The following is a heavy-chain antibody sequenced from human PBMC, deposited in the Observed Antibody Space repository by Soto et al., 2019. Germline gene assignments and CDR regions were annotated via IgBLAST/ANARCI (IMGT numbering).Heavy chain of an antibody. CDR1: GGSISSYY. D-gene: IGHD2-8*01. J-gene: IGHJ4*02. CDR2: IYYSGST. Sequence: WETLSLTCTVSGGSISSYYWSWIRQPPGKGLEWIGYIYYSGSTNYNPSLKSRVTISVDTSKNQFSLKLSSVTAADTAVYYCARDVWSPGKTQHYYDYWGQGTLVTVSS. V-gene: IGHV4-59*12. CDR3: ARDVWSPGKTQHYYDY.